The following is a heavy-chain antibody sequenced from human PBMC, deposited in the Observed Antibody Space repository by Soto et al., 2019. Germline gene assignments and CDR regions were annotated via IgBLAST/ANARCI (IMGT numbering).Heavy chain of an antibody. CDR1: GFTFSNAW. CDR3: TTDLYQWALHYYYGMDV. V-gene: IGHV3-15*07. J-gene: IGHJ6*02. CDR2: IKSKTDGGTT. Sequence: GGSLRLSCAASGFTFSNAWMNWVRQAPGKGLEWVGRIKSKTDGGTTDYAAPVKGRFTISRDDSKNTLYLQMNSLKTEDTAVYYCTTDLYQWALHYYYGMDVWGQGTTVTVSS. D-gene: IGHD2-8*01.